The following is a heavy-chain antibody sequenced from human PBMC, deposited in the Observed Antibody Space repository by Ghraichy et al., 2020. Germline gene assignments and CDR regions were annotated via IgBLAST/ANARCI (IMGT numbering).Heavy chain of an antibody. V-gene: IGHV3-7*03. J-gene: IGHJ5*02. D-gene: IGHD3-22*01. CDR3: ARVRFDP. CDR1: GFTFRKYW. CDR2: INEDGSEK. Sequence: GGSLRLSCAASGFTFRKYWMNWVRQAPGKGLEWVANINEDGSEKYYLDSVKGRFTISRNNTKNLLYLQMNSLRAEDPAVYYCARVRFDPWGQGTLVTVSS.